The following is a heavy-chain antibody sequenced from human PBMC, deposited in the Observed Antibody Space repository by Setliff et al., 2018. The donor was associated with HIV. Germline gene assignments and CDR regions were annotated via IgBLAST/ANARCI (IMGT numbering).Heavy chain of an antibody. D-gene: IGHD3-22*01. CDR1: GFSFSADA. CDR2: VLRGGSPT. CDR3: ARAYNVYDYRFDSSGYDY. Sequence: GGSLRLSCEASGFSFSADAMSWVRRAPGKGLEFLAVVLRGGSPTYYADSVKGRFTISRDDSKNTVYLEMGSLRAEDTAVYYCARAYNVYDYRFDSSGYDYWGQGSLVTVSS. J-gene: IGHJ4*02. V-gene: IGHV3-23*03.